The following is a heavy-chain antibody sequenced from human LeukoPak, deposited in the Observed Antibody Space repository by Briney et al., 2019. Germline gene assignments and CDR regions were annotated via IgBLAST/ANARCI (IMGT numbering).Heavy chain of an antibody. CDR1: GGSMSSYY. CDR3: ARSGVTALSWVDP. Sequence: SETLSLTCTVSGGSMSSYYWSWIRQPPGKGLEWIGYISYSGSTNYNPSLKSRITIPVDTSKNQFSLKLSSVTAADTAVYYCARSGVTALSWVDPWGQGTLVTVSS. CDR2: ISYSGST. D-gene: IGHD2-21*02. V-gene: IGHV4-59*08. J-gene: IGHJ5*02.